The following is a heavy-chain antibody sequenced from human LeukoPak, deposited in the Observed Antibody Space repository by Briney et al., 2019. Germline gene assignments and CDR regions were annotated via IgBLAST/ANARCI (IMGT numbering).Heavy chain of an antibody. CDR2: IIPIFGTA. V-gene: IGHV1-69*13. Sequence: ASVKVSCKASGGTFSSYAISWVRQAPGQGLEWMGGIIPIFGTANYAQKFQGRVTITADESTSTAYMELSSLRSEDTAVYYCAREGGNYDYVWGSYRPLYGMDVWGQGTTDTVSS. J-gene: IGHJ6*02. D-gene: IGHD3-16*02. CDR1: GGTFSSYA. CDR3: AREGGNYDYVWGSYRPLYGMDV.